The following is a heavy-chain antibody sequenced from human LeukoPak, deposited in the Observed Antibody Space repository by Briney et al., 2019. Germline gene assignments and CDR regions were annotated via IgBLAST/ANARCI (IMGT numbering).Heavy chain of an antibody. CDR3: AKGTYGSGTYGAHDY. Sequence: GGSLRLSCAASGFTFSSYGMSWVRQAPGKGLEWVSAISGSGGSTYYADSVKGRFTISRDNSKNTLYLQMNSQRAEDTAVYYCAKGTYGSGTYGAHDYWGQGTLVTVSS. D-gene: IGHD3-10*01. V-gene: IGHV3-23*01. CDR2: ISGSGGST. CDR1: GFTFSSYG. J-gene: IGHJ4*02.